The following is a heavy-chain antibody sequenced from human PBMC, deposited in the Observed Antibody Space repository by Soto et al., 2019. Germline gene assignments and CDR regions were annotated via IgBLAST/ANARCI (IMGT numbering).Heavy chain of an antibody. CDR3: AKGFCSSARCLTYSYMDV. J-gene: IGHJ6*03. CDR1: GFSFDEYA. CDR2: ISWNSGTM. V-gene: IGHV3-9*01. D-gene: IGHD2-2*01. Sequence: EVQLVESGGGLVQPGRSLRLSCAASGFSFDEYAMHWVRKAPGKGLEWVSGISWNSGTMGYGDSVRGRFTISRDNAKNSLYLQMNSLRAEDTALYYCAKGFCSSARCLTYSYMDVWGKGTTVTVSS.